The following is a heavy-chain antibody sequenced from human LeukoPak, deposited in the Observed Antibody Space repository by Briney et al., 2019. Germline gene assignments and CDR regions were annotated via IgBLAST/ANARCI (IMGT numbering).Heavy chain of an antibody. Sequence: SETLSLTCTVSGGFTNTYCWSWIRQPAEKGLEWIGRIYPSGSTYYNPSLKSRVTISIDKSKNQFSLRLTSVTAADTAVYYCARDRSGYSEYYFDYWGQGSLVTVSS. V-gene: IGHV4-4*07. CDR2: IYPSGST. CDR1: GGFTNTYC. J-gene: IGHJ4*02. D-gene: IGHD5-12*01. CDR3: ARDRSGYSEYYFDY.